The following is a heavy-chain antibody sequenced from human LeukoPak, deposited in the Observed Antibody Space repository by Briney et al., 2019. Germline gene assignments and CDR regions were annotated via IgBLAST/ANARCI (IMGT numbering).Heavy chain of an antibody. CDR2: IYASGST. Sequence: SETLSLTCTVSGGSISSYYWSWIRQTPGKGLEWIGYIYASGSTTYNPSLKSRVTISIDTSKNQFSLKPSSVTAADTAVYYCARGATMLAGGYFDYWGQGILVSVSS. J-gene: IGHJ4*02. CDR3: ARGATMLAGGYFDY. CDR1: GGSISSYY. V-gene: IGHV4-4*09. D-gene: IGHD5-12*01.